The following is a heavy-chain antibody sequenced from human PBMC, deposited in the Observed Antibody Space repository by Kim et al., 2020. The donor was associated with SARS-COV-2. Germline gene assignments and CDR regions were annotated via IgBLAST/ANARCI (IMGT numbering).Heavy chain of an antibody. D-gene: IGHD3-3*01. Sequence: SETLSLTCTVSGGSISSYYWSWIRQPPGKGLEWIGYIYYSGSTNYNPSLKSRVTISVDTSKNQFSLKLSSVTAADTAVYYCARAGGYDFWSGYLRAYYYYGMDVWGQGTTVTVSS. J-gene: IGHJ6*02. V-gene: IGHV4-59*01. CDR2: IYYSGST. CDR3: ARAGGYDFWSGYLRAYYYYGMDV. CDR1: GGSISSYY.